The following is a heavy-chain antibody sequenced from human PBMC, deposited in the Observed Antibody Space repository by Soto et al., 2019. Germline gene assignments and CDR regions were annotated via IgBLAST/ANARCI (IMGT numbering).Heavy chain of an antibody. CDR3: ARRWSWYFDL. D-gene: IGHD3-3*01. CDR1: GFTFSSYG. V-gene: IGHV3-30*03. CDR2: ISYDGSNK. J-gene: IGHJ2*01. Sequence: QVQLVESGGGVVQPGRSLRLSCAASGFTFSSYGMHWVRQAPGKGLEWVAVISYDGSNKYYADSVKGRFTISRDNSKNTLYLQMNSLRAEDTAVYYCARRWSWYFDLWGRGTLVTVSS.